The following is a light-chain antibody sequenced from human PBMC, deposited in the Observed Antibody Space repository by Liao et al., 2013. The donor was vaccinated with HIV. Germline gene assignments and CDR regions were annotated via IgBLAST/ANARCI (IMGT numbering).Light chain of an antibody. CDR2: QDR. J-gene: IGLJ2*01. CDR1: KLGDKY. Sequence: SYELTQPPSVSVSPGQTVSIPCSGDKLGDKYACWYQQKPGQSPVLVIYQDRKRPSGIPERFSGSNSGNTATLTISGTQAMDEADYYCQAWDSSTPSVVFGGGTSLTVL. CDR3: QAWDSSTPSVV. V-gene: IGLV3-1*01.